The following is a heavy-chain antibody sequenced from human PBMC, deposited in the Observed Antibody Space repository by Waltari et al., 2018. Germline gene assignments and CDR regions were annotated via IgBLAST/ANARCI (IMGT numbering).Heavy chain of an antibody. Sequence: EVQLVESGGGLVQPGGSLGLHGEASGLAVGSRHMSWVRQAPGKGLEWVSIISTTGDTHYADSVRGRSVISRDTPKNTLFLQMNSVRPEDTAVYYCAKGSGYILDYWGQGILVTVSS. J-gene: IGHJ4*02. CDR2: ISTTGDT. CDR1: GLAVGSRH. CDR3: AKGSGYILDY. V-gene: IGHV3-66*01. D-gene: IGHD3-3*01.